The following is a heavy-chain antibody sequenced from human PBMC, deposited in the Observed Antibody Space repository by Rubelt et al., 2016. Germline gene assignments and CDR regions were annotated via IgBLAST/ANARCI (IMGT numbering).Heavy chain of an antibody. J-gene: IGHJ2*01. CDR3: ARVPSPVTVTTGWDWYFDL. CDR1: GGSFSGYY. CDR2: INHSGST. D-gene: IGHD4-17*01. Sequence: QVQLQQWGAGLLKPSETLSLTCAVYGGSFSGYYWSWIRQPPGKGLEWIGEINHSGSTNYNPSVKSRVTISVDTSKNQFSLKLSSVTAADTAVYYCARVPSPVTVTTGWDWYFDL. V-gene: IGHV4-34*01.